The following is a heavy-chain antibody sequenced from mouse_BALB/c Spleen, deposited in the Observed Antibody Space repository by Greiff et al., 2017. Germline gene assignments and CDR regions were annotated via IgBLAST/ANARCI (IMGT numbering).Heavy chain of an antibody. V-gene: IGHV2-4-1*01. Sequence: QVQLKQSGPGLVQPSQSLSITCTVSGFSFTSYGVHWVRQSPGKGLEWLGVIWSGGSTDYNAAFISKLSISKDNSKSQVFFKMNSLQADDTAIYYCARKGGYGYNHYYAMDYWGQGTSVTVSS. D-gene: IGHD2-2*01. CDR1: GFSFTSYG. J-gene: IGHJ4*01. CDR2: IWSGGST. CDR3: ARKGGYGYNHYYAMDY.